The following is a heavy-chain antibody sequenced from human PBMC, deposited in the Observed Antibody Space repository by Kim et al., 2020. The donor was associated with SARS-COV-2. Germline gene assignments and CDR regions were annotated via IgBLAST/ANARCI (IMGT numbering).Heavy chain of an antibody. Sequence: GGSLRLSCAVSGSSVRSSYMTWVRQAPGKGLEWVSAIHDAGSTYYADSVKGRFTISRDIPKDTLYLHMNSLRAEDTAVYYCSSSTVGAYFDYWGQGSLVT. J-gene: IGHJ4*02. V-gene: IGHV3-53*01. D-gene: IGHD1-26*01. CDR1: GSSVRSSY. CDR3: SSSTVGAYFDY. CDR2: IHDAGST.